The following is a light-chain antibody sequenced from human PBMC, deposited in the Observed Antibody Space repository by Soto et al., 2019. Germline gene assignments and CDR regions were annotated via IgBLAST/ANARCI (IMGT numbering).Light chain of an antibody. CDR1: SSDVGGYNY. CDR3: SSYAASNNSYFV. CDR2: EVT. V-gene: IGLV2-8*01. J-gene: IGLJ3*02. Sequence: QSVLAQSPSPSGAPWQSVPISLPRNSSDVGGYNYVSWYQQYPGRAPKLMIYEVTKRPSGVPDRFSGSKSGNTASLTVSGLQAEDEADYYCSSYAASNNSYFVFGGGTKVTVL.